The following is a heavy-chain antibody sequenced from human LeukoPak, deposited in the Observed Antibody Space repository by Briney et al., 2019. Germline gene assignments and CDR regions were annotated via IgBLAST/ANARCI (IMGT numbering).Heavy chain of an antibody. D-gene: IGHD1-1*01. CDR1: GFTFISYA. Sequence: GGSLRLSCAASGFTFISYAMHWVRQAPGKGLEYVSGISSNGGDTHYANSVKGRFTISRDDSKKTLFLQMGSLRVEDMAVYYCVRSTTAAPFDYWGQGTLVTVSS. J-gene: IGHJ4*02. V-gene: IGHV3-64*01. CDR3: VRSTTAAPFDY. CDR2: ISSNGGDT.